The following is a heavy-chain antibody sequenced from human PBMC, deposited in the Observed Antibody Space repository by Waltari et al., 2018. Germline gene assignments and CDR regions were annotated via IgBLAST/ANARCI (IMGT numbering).Heavy chain of an antibody. Sequence: QVQLQESGPGLVKPSQTLSLTCTVSVGSISSGSYYWSWIRPPAGTGREWIGRIYTSGSTNYNPSLKSRVTISVDTSKNQFSLKLSSVTAADTAVYYCARDRPALYCSGGSCYSVGLQIDYWGQGTLVTVSS. CDR2: IYTSGST. CDR3: ARDRPALYCSGGSCYSVGLQIDY. V-gene: IGHV4-61*02. J-gene: IGHJ4*02. D-gene: IGHD2-15*01. CDR1: VGSISSGSYY.